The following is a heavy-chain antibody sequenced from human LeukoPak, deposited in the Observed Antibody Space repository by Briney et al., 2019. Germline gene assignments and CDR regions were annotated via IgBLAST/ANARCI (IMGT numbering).Heavy chain of an antibody. CDR1: GFTVSSNY. D-gene: IGHD1-26*01. CDR3: ARGARLDTRNECRLDY. V-gene: IGHV3-11*01. Sequence: GGSLRLSCAASGFTVSSNYMNWIRQAPGKGLECVSYISSSGSNIYHADSVKGRFTISRDNAKNSLYLQMNSLRAEGTAVYYCARGARLDTRNECRLDYWGQGTLVTVSS. CDR2: ISSSGSNI. J-gene: IGHJ4*02.